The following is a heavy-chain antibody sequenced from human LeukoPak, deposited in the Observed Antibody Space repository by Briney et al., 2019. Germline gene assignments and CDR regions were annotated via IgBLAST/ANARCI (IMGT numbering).Heavy chain of an antibody. CDR2: ITPMFGAP. CDR1: GGTFRSYA. J-gene: IGHJ6*02. D-gene: IGHD2-21*02. CDR3: ARAVVTAAYKYFYYAMDV. V-gene: IGHV1-69*13. Sequence: SVKVSCKASGGTFRSYAISWVRQAPGQGLEWMGGITPMFGAPNYAQKFKGRVTITADESTRTAYMELSSLTSDDTAVYYCARAVVTAAYKYFYYAMDVWGQGTTVTVSS.